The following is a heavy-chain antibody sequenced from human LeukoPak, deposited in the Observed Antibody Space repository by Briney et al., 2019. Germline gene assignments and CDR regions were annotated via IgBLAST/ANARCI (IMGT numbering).Heavy chain of an antibody. CDR3: ARVRPVGATSDY. Sequence: GGSLRLSCAASGFTFSSYAMHWVRQAPGKGLEWVAVISYDGSNKYYADSVKGRFTISRDNSKNTLYLQMNSLRAEDTAVYYCARVRPVGATSDYWGQGTLVTVSS. D-gene: IGHD1-26*01. V-gene: IGHV3-30*04. CDR1: GFTFSSYA. CDR2: ISYDGSNK. J-gene: IGHJ4*02.